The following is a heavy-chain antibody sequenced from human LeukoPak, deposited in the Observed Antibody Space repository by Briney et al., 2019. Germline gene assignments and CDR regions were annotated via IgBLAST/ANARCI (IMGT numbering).Heavy chain of an antibody. D-gene: IGHD5-18*01. CDR1: GGPISSVNYY. CDR2: IYHSGRT. CDR3: ARHGYSYGPFLDY. J-gene: IGHJ4*02. V-gene: IGHV4-39*01. Sequence: SETLSLTRTVSGGPISSVNYYWGWIRQPPGQGLEWIGSIYHSGRTYCNPSLKSRVSISVDTSKNQFSLKLSSVTAADTAVYFCARHGYSYGPFLDYWGQGTLVTVSS.